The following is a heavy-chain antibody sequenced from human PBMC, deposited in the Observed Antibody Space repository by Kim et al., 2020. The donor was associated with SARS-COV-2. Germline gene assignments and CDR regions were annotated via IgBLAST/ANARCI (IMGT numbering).Heavy chain of an antibody. V-gene: IGHV1-18*01. D-gene: IGHD3-10*01. CDR2: ISAYNGNT. CDR1: GYTFTSYG. J-gene: IGHJ5*02. CDR3: ARDRGVPGYFHHWFDP. Sequence: ASVKVSCKASGYTFTSYGISWVRQAPGQGLEWMGWISAYNGNTNYAQKLQGRVTMTTDTSTSTAYMELRSLRSDDTAVYYCARDRGVPGYFHHWFDPWGQGTLVTVSS.